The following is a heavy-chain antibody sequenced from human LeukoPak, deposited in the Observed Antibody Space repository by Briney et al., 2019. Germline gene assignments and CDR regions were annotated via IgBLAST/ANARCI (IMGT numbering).Heavy chain of an antibody. CDR1: GGSISSSSHY. CDR3: ARRNSGWPFDW. D-gene: IGHD6-19*01. J-gene: IGHJ4*02. Sequence: SETLSLTCSVSGGSISSSSHYWGWIRQPPGQGLEWIVHIFSSGTTYYNPSLQSRVTISADTSKNQFSLKVNSVSAADTAVYYCARRNSGWPFDWWGPGSLVTVSS. CDR2: IFSSGTT. V-gene: IGHV4-39*01.